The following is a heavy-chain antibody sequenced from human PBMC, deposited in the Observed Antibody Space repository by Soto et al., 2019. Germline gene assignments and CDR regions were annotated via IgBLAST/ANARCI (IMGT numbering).Heavy chain of an antibody. V-gene: IGHV1-18*01. CDR1: GYTFTSYG. CDR2: ISAYNGNT. CDR3: ARDGPSGYCAGDCYSSYYYYYYGMDV. D-gene: IGHD2-21*02. Sequence: ASVKVSCKASGYTFTSYGISWVRQAPGQGLEWMGWISAYNGNTNYAQKLQGRVTMTTDTSTSTAYMELRSLRSDDTAVYYCARDGPSGYCAGDCYSSYYYYYYGMDVWGQGTTVTVSS. J-gene: IGHJ6*02.